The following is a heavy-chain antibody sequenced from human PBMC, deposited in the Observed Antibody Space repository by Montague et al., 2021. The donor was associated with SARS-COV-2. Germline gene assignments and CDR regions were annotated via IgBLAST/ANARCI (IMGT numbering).Heavy chain of an antibody. D-gene: IGHD3-3*01. V-gene: IGHV4-34*01. Sequence: SETLSLTCAVYGGSFLRYYWSWIRQPPGKGLELIGEINHRGSTNYNPSLKSRVIISVDTSKNQFSLKLSSVTAADTAVYYCARGTGPRSITLFGVIISGHDFDNWGQGTMVTVSS. CDR1: GGSFLRYY. J-gene: IGHJ3*02. CDR3: ARGTGPRSITLFGVIISGHDFDN. CDR2: INHRGST.